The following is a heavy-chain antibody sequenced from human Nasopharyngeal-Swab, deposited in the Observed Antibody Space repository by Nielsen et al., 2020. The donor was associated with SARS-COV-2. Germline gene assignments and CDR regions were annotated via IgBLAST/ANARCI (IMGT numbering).Heavy chain of an antibody. CDR3: ARGELLSNAFDI. V-gene: IGHV3-30-3*01. CDR2: ISYDGSNK. J-gene: IGHJ3*02. CDR1: GFTFSSYA. D-gene: IGHD2-2*01. Sequence: GGSLRLSCAASGFTFSSYAMHWVRQAPGKGLEWVAAISYDGSNKYYADSVKGRFTISRDNSKNTLYLQMNSLRAEDTAVYYCARGELLSNAFDIWGQGTMVTVSS.